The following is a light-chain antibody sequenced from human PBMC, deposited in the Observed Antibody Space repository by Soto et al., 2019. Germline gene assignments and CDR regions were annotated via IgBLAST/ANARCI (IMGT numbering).Light chain of an antibody. Sequence: QSALTQPPAASGSPGQSVTISCTVTSSDVGGYNYVSWYQQHPGKAPKLMISEVSKRPSGVPDRFSGSKSGNTASLTVSGLQAEDEADYYCSSFAVNNNLIFGGGTKLTVL. V-gene: IGLV2-8*01. CDR1: SSDVGGYNY. CDR3: SSFAVNNNLI. CDR2: EVS. J-gene: IGLJ2*01.